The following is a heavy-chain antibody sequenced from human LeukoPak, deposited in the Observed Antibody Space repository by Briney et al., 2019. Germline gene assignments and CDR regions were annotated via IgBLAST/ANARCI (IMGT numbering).Heavy chain of an antibody. CDR1: GGSISSSSYY. CDR2: IYYSGST. V-gene: IGHV4-39*01. CDR3: AKGPLHIVVVTAVPPEYFQH. J-gene: IGHJ1*01. Sequence: SETLSLTCTVSGGSISSSSYYWGWIRQPPGKGLEWIGSIYYSGSTYYNPSLKSRVTISVDTSKNQFSLKLSSVTAADTAVYYCAKGPLHIVVVTAVPPEYFQHWGQGTLVTVSS. D-gene: IGHD2-21*02.